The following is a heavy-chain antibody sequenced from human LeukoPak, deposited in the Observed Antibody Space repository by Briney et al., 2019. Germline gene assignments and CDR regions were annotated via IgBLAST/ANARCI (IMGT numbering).Heavy chain of an antibody. Sequence: GGSLRLSCAASGFTFSSHWISWVRQAPGKGPEWVSLISWKGDTTAYAESVRGRFTISRDNAKNSLYLHMNSLRPEDTAFYHCARHRCSSTTCSFDSWGQGSLVTVSS. CDR3: ARHRCSSTTCSFDS. D-gene: IGHD2-2*01. V-gene: IGHV3-20*01. CDR2: ISWKGDTT. J-gene: IGHJ4*02. CDR1: GFTFSSHW.